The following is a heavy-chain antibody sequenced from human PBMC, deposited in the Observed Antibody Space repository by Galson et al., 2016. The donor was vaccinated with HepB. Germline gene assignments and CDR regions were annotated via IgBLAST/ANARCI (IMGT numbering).Heavy chain of an antibody. CDR2: IAYDGNKK. CDR1: GFIFSTYD. CDR3: ARPYGYSYGSYAFDI. Sequence: SLRLSCAASGFIFSTYDMHWVRQAPGKGLEWVAVIAYDGNKKYYADSVIGRATISRDNSKNTVFLRVNSLRGEDTAVYYCARPYGYSYGSYAFDIWGQGTMVTVSS. V-gene: IGHV3-30*03. D-gene: IGHD5-18*01. J-gene: IGHJ3*02.